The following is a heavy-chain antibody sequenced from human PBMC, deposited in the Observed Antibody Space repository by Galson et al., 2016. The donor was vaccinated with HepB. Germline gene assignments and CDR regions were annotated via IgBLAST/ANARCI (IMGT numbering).Heavy chain of an antibody. D-gene: IGHD3-22*01. J-gene: IGHJ4*02. CDR2: ISSSASHI. CDR1: GFVFRRYS. Sequence: SLRLSCAASGFVFRRYSMNWVRPAPGKGLEWISAISSSASHIYYEDSVNGRFTISRDNAKQKVYLQLNSPRVNDTGVYYCARGWGLSNDEGYWGQGTPVMVSS. V-gene: IGHV3-21*01. CDR3: ARGWGLSNDEGY.